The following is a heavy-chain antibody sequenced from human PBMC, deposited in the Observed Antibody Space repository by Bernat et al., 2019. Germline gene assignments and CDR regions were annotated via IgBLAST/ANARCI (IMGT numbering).Heavy chain of an antibody. CDR3: AKKPTSTGSHYHFDY. Sequence: EVQLLESGGGLVQPGGSLRLSCAASGFTFSTYAMSWVRQAPGKGLAWVSAISGSGGSTYYADSVKGRFTISRDNSKNTLYLQMSSLRAEDTAVYYCAKKPTSTGSHYHFDYWGQGTLVTVSS. CDR1: GFTFSTYA. J-gene: IGHJ4*02. V-gene: IGHV3-23*01. D-gene: IGHD1-26*01. CDR2: ISGSGGST.